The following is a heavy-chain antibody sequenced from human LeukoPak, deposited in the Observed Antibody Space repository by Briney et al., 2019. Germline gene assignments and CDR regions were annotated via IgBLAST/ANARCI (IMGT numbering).Heavy chain of an antibody. V-gene: IGHV3-33*01. CDR2: IWFDGSNE. Sequence: GRSLRLSCAGSGFTFSSYGMQWVRQAPGKGLEWVAVIWFDGSNEYYADSVKGRFTISRDNSKNTLYLQMSSLRAEDTAVYYCARGEYYFDYWGQGTLVTVSS. CDR1: GFTFSSYG. CDR3: ARGEYYFDY. J-gene: IGHJ4*02.